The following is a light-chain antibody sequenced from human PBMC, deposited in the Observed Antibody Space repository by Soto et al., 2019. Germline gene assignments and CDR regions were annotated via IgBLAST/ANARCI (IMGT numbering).Light chain of an antibody. CDR2: GAS. CDR1: QSVMKNY. J-gene: IGKJ5*01. CDR3: QQYGTSQVT. V-gene: IGKV3-20*01. Sequence: EIGLTQSTCTLSLSPGDRVTLSCRASQSVMKNYLAWYQQKTVQAPRLLIFGASSRAAGIPERFSGSGCGTAFTLTISRLEPEDIAVYYCQQYGTSQVTFGQGTRLAI.